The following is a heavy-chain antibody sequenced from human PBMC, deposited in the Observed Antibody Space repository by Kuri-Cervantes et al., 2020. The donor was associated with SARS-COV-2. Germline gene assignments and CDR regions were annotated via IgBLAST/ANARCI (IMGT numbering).Heavy chain of an antibody. V-gene: IGHV5-10-1*01. CDR3: ARLGRDGYNYCPDY. CDR2: IDPSDSYT. D-gene: IGHD5-24*01. J-gene: IGHJ4*02. CDR1: GYSFTSYW. Sequence: GESLKISCKGSGYSFTSYWISWVRQMPGKGLEWMGTIDPSDSYTSYSLSFQGHVTISSDKSISTAYLQWSSLKASDTAMYYCARLGRDGYNYCPDYWGQGTPVTVSS.